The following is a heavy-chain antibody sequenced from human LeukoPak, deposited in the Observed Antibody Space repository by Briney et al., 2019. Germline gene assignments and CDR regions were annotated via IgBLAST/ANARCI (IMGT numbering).Heavy chain of an antibody. CDR3: AGVKLNYYGSGSYFLDY. J-gene: IGHJ4*02. V-gene: IGHV1-2*02. D-gene: IGHD3-10*01. Sequence: ASVKVSCKASGYTFTGYYMHWVRQAPGQGLEWMGWINPNSGGTNYAQKFQGRVTMTRDTSISTAYMELSRLRSDDTAVYYCAGVKLNYYGSGSYFLDYWGQGTLVTVSS. CDR1: GYTFTGYY. CDR2: INPNSGGT.